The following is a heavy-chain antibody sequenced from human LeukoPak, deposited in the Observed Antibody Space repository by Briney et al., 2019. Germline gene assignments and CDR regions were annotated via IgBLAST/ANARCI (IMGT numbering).Heavy chain of an antibody. J-gene: IGHJ4*02. D-gene: IGHD6-19*01. CDR3: ARHRDQWLAAFDY. CDR2: IYYSGNT. V-gene: IGHV4-39*01. Sequence: SETLSLTCTVSGGSISSSSYYWGWIRQPPGKGLEWIGSIYYSGNTYYNSSLKSRVTISVDTSKNQFSLKLSSVTAADTAVYYCARHRDQWLAAFDYWGQGTLVTVSS. CDR1: GGSISSSSYY.